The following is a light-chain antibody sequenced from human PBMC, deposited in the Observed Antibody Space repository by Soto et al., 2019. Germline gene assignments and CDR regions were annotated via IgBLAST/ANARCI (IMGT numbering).Light chain of an antibody. CDR1: QSVGSH. CDR3: HQRSSWPPPIT. V-gene: IGKV3-11*01. J-gene: IGKJ5*01. CDR2: DAS. Sequence: IVLTQSPATLSLSPGERATLSCRASQSVGSHLAWYQQKPGQAPTLLLHDASSRATGIPARFSGSGSETDFTLTISSLEPEHFALYYCHQRSSWPPPITFGQGTRLEIK.